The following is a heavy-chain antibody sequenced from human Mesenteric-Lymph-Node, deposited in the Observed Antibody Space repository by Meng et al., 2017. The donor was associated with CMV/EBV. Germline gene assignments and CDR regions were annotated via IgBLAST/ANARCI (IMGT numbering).Heavy chain of an antibody. J-gene: IGHJ6*02. V-gene: IGHV1-46*01. D-gene: IGHD2-2*01. Sequence: ASVKVSCKASGYTFTSYYMHWVRQAPGQGFEWMGIINPSGGSTSYAQKFQGRVTMTRDTSTSTVYMELSSLRSEDTAVYYCARGYCSSTSCFLTQYYYYYGMDVWGQGTTVTVSS. CDR2: INPSGGST. CDR3: ARGYCSSTSCFLTQYYYYYGMDV. CDR1: GYTFTSYY.